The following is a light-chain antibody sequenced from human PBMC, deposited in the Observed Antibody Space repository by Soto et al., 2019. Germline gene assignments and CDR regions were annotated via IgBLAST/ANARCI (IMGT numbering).Light chain of an antibody. CDR2: GAS. J-gene: IGKJ2*01. CDR1: QSVSSN. CDR3: QQYNNWMST. V-gene: IGKV3-15*01. Sequence: EIVMTQSPATLSVSPGERATLSCRASQSVSSNFAWYQQQPGQAPRLLIYGASTRATGILARLSGSGCGTEVTLTTSSLQSEDVAVDYCQQYNNWMSTFGQGTKLEIK.